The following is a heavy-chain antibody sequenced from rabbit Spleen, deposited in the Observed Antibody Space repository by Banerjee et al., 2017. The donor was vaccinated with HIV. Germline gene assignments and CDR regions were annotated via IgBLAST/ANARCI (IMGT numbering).Heavy chain of an antibody. CDR2: IDSGDGHA. V-gene: IGHV1S40*01. CDR3: ARDLVAVIGWNFSL. D-gene: IGHD1-1*01. J-gene: IGHJ4*01. CDR1: GFTLSSGYN. Sequence: QSLEESGGDLVQPGASLTLTCKASGFTLSSGYNMCWVRQAPGKGLEWIACIDSGDGHAYFANWAKGRFTISKTSSTTVTLQMTSLTAADTATYLCARDLVAVIGWNFSLWGQGTLVTVS.